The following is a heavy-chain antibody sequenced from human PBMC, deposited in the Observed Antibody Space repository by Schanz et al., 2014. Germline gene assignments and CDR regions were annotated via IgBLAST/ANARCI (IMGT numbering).Heavy chain of an antibody. CDR1: GFAFSNYA. J-gene: IGHJ4*02. CDR3: ARDDGGGYNQIDY. V-gene: IGHV3-64D*06. Sequence: EVQLVESGGGLVQPGGSLRLSCSASGFAFSNYAMHWVRQAPEKGLEYVSAITKDGRSAYYADSVKGRFTISRDNSKNTLFLQMNSLRAEDTAVYYCARDDGGGYNQIDYWGQGALVTVSS. D-gene: IGHD5-12*01. CDR2: ITKDGRSA.